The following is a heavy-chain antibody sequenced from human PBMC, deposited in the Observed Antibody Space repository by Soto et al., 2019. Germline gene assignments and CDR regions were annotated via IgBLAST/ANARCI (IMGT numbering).Heavy chain of an antibody. Sequence: TGGSLRLSCAASGFTVSNNYMSWVRQAPGKGLERVSVIYSGGSTYYADSVKGRFTISRDNSKNTVYLQMNSLRAEDAAVYYCARPLRFLEWLSAKYYMDVWGQGTTVTVSS. CDR3: ARPLRFLEWLSAKYYMDV. V-gene: IGHV3-66*04. CDR1: GFTVSNNY. CDR2: IYSGGST. D-gene: IGHD3-3*01. J-gene: IGHJ6*03.